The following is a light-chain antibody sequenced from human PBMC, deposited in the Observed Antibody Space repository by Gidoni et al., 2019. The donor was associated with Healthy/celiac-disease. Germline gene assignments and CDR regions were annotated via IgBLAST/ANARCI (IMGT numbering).Light chain of an antibody. V-gene: IGKV3-11*01. Sequence: ELVLTQSPATLSLSPGERATLSCRASQSVSSYLAWYQQKPGQAPRLLIYDASNRATGIPARFSGSGSGTDFTLTISSLEPEDFAVYYCQQRSNWLSFGQGTRLEIK. J-gene: IGKJ5*01. CDR3: QQRSNWLS. CDR2: DAS. CDR1: QSVSSY.